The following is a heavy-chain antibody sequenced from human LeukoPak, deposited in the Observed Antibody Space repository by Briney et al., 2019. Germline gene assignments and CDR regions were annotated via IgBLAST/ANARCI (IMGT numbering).Heavy chain of an antibody. D-gene: IGHD6-19*01. V-gene: IGHV4-30-2*06. CDR1: GGSISRGGYS. J-gene: IGHJ4*02. CDR2: IYHTGIT. Sequence: PSETLSLTCGVSGGSISRGGYSWSWIRQSPRKGLEWIGYIYHTGITHYNPSLKSRLTISMYKSKNKFSLNLTSVSAADTAVYYCVRLHKTRGEATGWYYFDTWGPKTQVTVSS. CDR3: VRLHKTRGEATGWYYFDT.